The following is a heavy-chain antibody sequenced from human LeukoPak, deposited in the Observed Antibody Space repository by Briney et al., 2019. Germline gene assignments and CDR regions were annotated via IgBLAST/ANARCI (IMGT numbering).Heavy chain of an antibody. V-gene: IGHV4-34*01. CDR2: INHSGST. J-gene: IGHJ3*02. CDR1: GGSFSGHC. CDR3: ARAVGATTWNDAFDI. Sequence: SETLSLTCAVYGGSFSGHCWSWIRQPPGKGLEWIGEINHSGSTNYNPSLKSRVTISVDASKNQFSLKLSSVTAADTAVYYCARAVGATTWNDAFDIWGQGTMVTVSS. D-gene: IGHD1-26*01.